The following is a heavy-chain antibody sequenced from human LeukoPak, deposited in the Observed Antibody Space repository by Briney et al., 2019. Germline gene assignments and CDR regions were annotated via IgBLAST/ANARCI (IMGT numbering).Heavy chain of an antibody. CDR2: IYYSGST. Sequence: SETLSLTCTVSSGSISSYYWSWIRQPPGKGLEWIGYIYYSGSTNYNPSLKSRVTISVDTSKNQFSLKLSSVTAADTAVYYCARGPSDYYYYYMDVWGKGTTVTVSS. V-gene: IGHV4-59*01. J-gene: IGHJ6*03. CDR1: SGSISSYY. CDR3: ARGPSDYYYYYMDV.